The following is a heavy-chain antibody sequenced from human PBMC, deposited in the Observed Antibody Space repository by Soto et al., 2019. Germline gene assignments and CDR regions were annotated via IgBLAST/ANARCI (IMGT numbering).Heavy chain of an antibody. CDR2: IYPGDSDT. CDR1: GYSFTSHW. D-gene: IGHD3-10*01. CDR3: ARHSRGNYYGSGSYFYGMDV. Sequence: PGESLKISCKGSGYSFTSHWIDWVRQMPGKGLEWMGIIYPGDSDTRYSPSFQGQVTISADKSISTAYLQWSSLKASDTAMYYCARHSRGNYYGSGSYFYGMDVWGQGTTVTVSS. V-gene: IGHV5-51*01. J-gene: IGHJ6*02.